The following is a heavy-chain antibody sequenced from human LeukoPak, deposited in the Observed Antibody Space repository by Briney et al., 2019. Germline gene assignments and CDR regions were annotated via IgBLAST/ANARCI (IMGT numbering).Heavy chain of an antibody. CDR3: AREGYGTWSFDY. CDR1: GFTFSSYA. J-gene: IGHJ4*02. Sequence: PGRSLRLSCAASGFTFSSYAVHWVRQSPGKGLEWVALISYDGSNKYYADSVKGRFTISRDNSKNTVYVQMNSLRAEDTALYCCAREGYGTWSFDYWGQGTLVTVSS. D-gene: IGHD2-8*01. V-gene: IGHV3-30-3*01. CDR2: ISYDGSNK.